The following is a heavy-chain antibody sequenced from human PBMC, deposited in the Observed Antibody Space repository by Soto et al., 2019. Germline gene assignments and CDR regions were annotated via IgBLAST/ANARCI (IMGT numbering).Heavy chain of an antibody. Sequence: SAKVSCKASGGTFSSYAISWVRQAPVQGLELMVGIIAIFATANYAQKFQGRVTITADESTSTAYMELSSLRSEDTAVYYCARVGVRVPHRGHGMVVWGTGTTVTVS. D-gene: IGHD3-10*01. CDR2: IIAIFATA. V-gene: IGHV1-69*13. CDR3: ARVGVRVPHRGHGMVV. CDR1: GGTFSSYA. J-gene: IGHJ6*04.